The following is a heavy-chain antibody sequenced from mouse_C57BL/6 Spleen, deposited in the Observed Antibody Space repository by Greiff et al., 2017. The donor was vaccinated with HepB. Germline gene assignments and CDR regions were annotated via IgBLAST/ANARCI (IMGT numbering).Heavy chain of an antibody. CDR2: IYPGDGDT. CDR1: GYAFSSSW. J-gene: IGHJ2*01. V-gene: IGHV1-82*01. Sequence: VQLQQSGPELVKPGASVKISCKASGYAFSSSWMNWVKQRPGKGLEWIGRIYPGDGDTNYNGKFKGKATLTADKSSSTAYMQLSSLTSEDSAVYFCARWAITTVVATDWGQGTTLTVSS. CDR3: ARWAITTVVATD. D-gene: IGHD1-1*01.